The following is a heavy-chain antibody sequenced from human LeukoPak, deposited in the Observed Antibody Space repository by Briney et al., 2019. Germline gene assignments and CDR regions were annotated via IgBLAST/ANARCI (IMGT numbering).Heavy chain of an antibody. CDR1: GFTFSYYA. V-gene: IGHV3-23*01. J-gene: IGHJ4*02. CDR3: AKSATTVTSNFDY. CDR2: ISGSGGGT. Sequence: GGSLRLSCAVSGFTFSYYAMMWVRQAPGKGLEWVSGISGSGGGTFYADSVRGRFTISRDNSKNTVYLQMNSLRAEDTAVYYCAKSATTVTSNFDYWGQGTLVTVSS. D-gene: IGHD4-17*01.